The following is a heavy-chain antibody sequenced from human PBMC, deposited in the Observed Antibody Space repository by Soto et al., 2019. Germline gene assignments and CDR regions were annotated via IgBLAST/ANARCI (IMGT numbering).Heavy chain of an antibody. V-gene: IGHV1-8*02. CDR2: MNPNSGNT. CDR1: GYTFTSYD. J-gene: IGHJ4*02. CDR3: AEGFPSSGDHYYCDY. D-gene: IGHD3-22*01. Sequence: QVQLVQSGAEVKKPGASVKVSCKASGYTFTSYDINWVRQATGQGLEWMGWMNPNSGNTGYAQKFQGRVTMTRNTSISTAYRELSSPRSEDTAVYYCAEGFPSSGDHYYCDYCGKGTLVTASS.